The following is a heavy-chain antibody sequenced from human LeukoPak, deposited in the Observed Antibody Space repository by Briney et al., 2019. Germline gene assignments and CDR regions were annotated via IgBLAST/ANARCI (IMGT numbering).Heavy chain of an antibody. CDR3: ARDGSGYSYGLFGFDP. V-gene: IGHV1-69*06. Sequence: GASVKVSCKASGGTFSSYAISWVRQAPGQGLEWMGGIIPIFGTANYAQKFQGRVTITADKSTSTAYMELSSLRSEDTAVYYCARDGSGYSYGLFGFDPWGQGTLVTVSS. CDR1: GGTFSSYA. J-gene: IGHJ5*02. CDR2: IIPIFGTA. D-gene: IGHD5-18*01.